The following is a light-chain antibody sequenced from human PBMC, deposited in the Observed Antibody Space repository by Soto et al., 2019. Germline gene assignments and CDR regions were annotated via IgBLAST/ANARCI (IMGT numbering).Light chain of an antibody. V-gene: IGKV3-15*01. CDR1: QSVSSD. J-gene: IGKJ5*01. Sequence: SPGTLSESPGGRATLSCRASQSVSSDLAWYQQKPGQAPRLLIYGASTRATGIPARFSGSGSGTEFTLTISSLQSEDFAVYYCQQYDSWPYTFGQGTRLEIK. CDR3: QQYDSWPYT. CDR2: GAS.